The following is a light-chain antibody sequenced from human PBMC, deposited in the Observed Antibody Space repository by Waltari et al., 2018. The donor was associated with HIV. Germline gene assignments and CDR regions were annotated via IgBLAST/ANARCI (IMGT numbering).Light chain of an antibody. V-gene: IGLV10-54*01. J-gene: IGLJ3*02. CDR3: SAWDSSLGAWV. CDR2: RND. Sequence: QAGLTQPPSVSKGLKQTATLPCAGNSDNVGYKGVAWLQQHQGHPPKLLSYRNDDRPSGVSERFSTSRSGNTAFLTITELQPEDETDYFCSAWDSSLGAWVFGGGTRLTVL. CDR1: SDNVGYKG.